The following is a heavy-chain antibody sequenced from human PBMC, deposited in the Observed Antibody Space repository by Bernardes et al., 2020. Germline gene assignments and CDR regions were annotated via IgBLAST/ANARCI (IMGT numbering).Heavy chain of an antibody. CDR3: AKDRGNQVGASRYYYYYGMDV. J-gene: IGHJ6*02. Sequence: GGSLRLSCAASGFTFSSYGMHWVRQAPGKGLEWVAVISYDGSNKYYADSVKGRFTISRDNSKNTLYLQMNSLRAEDTAVYYCAKDRGNQVGASRYYYYYGMDVWGQGTTVTVSS. CDR2: ISYDGSNK. CDR1: GFTFSSYG. V-gene: IGHV3-30*18. D-gene: IGHD1-26*01.